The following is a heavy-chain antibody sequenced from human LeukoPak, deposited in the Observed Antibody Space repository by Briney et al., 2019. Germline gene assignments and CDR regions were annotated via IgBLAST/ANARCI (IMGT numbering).Heavy chain of an antibody. CDR3: ARVTGSNGYYFDY. V-gene: IGHV4-31*03. D-gene: IGHD3-10*01. Sequence: SQTLSLTCTVSGGSISSGGYYWSWIRQHPGKGLEWIGYIYYSGSTYYNPSLKSRVTISADTSKNQFSLKLSSVTAADTAVYYCARVTGSNGYYFDYWGQGTLVTVSS. CDR2: IYYSGST. CDR1: GGSISSGGYY. J-gene: IGHJ4*02.